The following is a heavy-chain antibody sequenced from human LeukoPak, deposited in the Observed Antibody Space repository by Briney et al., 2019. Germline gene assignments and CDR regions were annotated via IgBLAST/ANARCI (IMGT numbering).Heavy chain of an antibody. Sequence: SETLSLTCGVSGGSISSGGFSWSWIRQPPGKGLEWIGYIYHSGSTYYKLSLKSRVTISIDTSKNQFSLNLNSVTAADTAVYYCARAPPDDSSGYYQTNWYFDLWGRGTLVTVSS. CDR1: GGSISSGGFS. D-gene: IGHD3-22*01. CDR2: IYHSGST. J-gene: IGHJ2*01. V-gene: IGHV4-30-2*01. CDR3: ARAPPDDSSGYYQTNWYFDL.